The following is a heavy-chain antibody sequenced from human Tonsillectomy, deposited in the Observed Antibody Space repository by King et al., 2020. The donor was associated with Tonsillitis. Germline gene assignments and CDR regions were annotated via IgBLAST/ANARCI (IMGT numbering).Heavy chain of an antibody. Sequence: VQLVESGGGLVQPGGSLRLSCEASGFTFSSYAMTWVRKAPGKGLEWVSSISGSGDNTYYADSVKGRFTISRDNSKNTVYLQMSSLRVEDAAVYFCAKDRRDGYDGYMDVWGKGTTVTVSS. D-gene: IGHD5-24*01. J-gene: IGHJ6*03. V-gene: IGHV3-23*04. CDR3: AKDRRDGYDGYMDV. CDR2: ISGSGDNT. CDR1: GFTFSSYA.